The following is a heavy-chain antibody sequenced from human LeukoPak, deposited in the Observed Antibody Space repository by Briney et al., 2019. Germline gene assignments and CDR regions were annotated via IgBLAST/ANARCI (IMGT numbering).Heavy chain of an antibody. V-gene: IGHV4-59*12. CDR3: AGDYDILTGSPWFDP. CDR1: GGSISSYY. CDR2: IYYSGST. D-gene: IGHD3-9*01. J-gene: IGHJ5*02. Sequence: PSETLSLTCTVSGGSISSYYWSWIRQPPGRGLEWIGYIYYSGSTSYNPSLKSRVTISVDTSKNQFSLKLSSVTAADTAVYYCAGDYDILTGSPWFDPWGQGTLVTVSS.